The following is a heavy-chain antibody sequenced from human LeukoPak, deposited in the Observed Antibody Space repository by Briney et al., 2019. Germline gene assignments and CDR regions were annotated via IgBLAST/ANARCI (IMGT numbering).Heavy chain of an antibody. J-gene: IGHJ4*02. CDR2: IEEDGSEK. CDR1: GFIFSNYW. Sequence: GRSLRLSCAASGFIFSNYWMTWVRQAPGKGLEWVANIEEDGSEKYYVDSVKGRFTISRDNAKNSLFLQMNSLRVEDTAVYYCSGGSRFVDYWGQGTLVTVSS. CDR3: SGGSRFVDY. V-gene: IGHV3-7*04. D-gene: IGHD3-10*01.